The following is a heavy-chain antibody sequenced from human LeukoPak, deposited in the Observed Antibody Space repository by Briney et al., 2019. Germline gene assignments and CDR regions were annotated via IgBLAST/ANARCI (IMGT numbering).Heavy chain of an antibody. CDR1: GFTFSSYV. J-gene: IGHJ6*03. CDR3: AKGQMVRGVTTSYYMDA. CDR2: IGGYSLTV. D-gene: IGHD3-10*01. Sequence: KPGGSLRLSCAASGFTFSSYVMSWVRQAPGKGREWVSAIGGYSLTVYNAQSLKGRFTVSRDNSKNTLYLQVTDLRVDDAAVYYCAKGQMVRGVTTSYYMDAWGKGTRVTVSS. V-gene: IGHV3-23*01.